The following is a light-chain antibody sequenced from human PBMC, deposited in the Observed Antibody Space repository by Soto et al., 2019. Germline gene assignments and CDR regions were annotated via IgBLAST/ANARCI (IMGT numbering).Light chain of an antibody. J-gene: IGKJ1*01. CDR2: WAS. V-gene: IGKV4-1*01. Sequence: DIVMTQSPDSLAVSLGERATINCKSSQSVLYSSKNKNYLAWYQQKPGQAPKLLIYWASTRESGVPDRFSGSGSWTDFTLTISSLQTEDAAVYYCQEYYRSSWTFDQGTKVDIK. CDR3: QEYYRSSWT. CDR1: QSVLYSSKNKNY.